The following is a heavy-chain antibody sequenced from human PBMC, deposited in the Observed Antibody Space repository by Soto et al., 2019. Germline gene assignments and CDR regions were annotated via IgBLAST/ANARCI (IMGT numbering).Heavy chain of an antibody. V-gene: IGHV4-34*01. Sequence: SETLSLTCAVYGGSFSGYYWSWIRQPPGKGLEWIGEINHSGSTNYNPSLKSRVTISVDTSKNQFSLKLSSVTAADTAIYYCARRTVNIRTFYSGLKTHCFDYWGQGAPVTSPQ. CDR2: INHSGST. J-gene: IGHJ4*02. D-gene: IGHD6-19*01. CDR1: GGSFSGYY. CDR3: ARRTVNIRTFYSGLKTHCFDY.